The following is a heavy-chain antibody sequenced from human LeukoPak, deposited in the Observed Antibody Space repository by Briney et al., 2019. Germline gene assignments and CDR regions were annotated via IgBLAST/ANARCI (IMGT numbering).Heavy chain of an antibody. V-gene: IGHV5-51*01. CDR1: GYSFTNYW. J-gene: IGHJ5*01. CDR2: IYRGDSDT. D-gene: IGHD1-26*01. Sequence: GESLKISCKGSGYSFTNYWIAWVRQMPGKGLEWMGIIYRGDSDTRYNPSFQGQVTISADKSFSTAYLQWSSLKASDTAMYYWARGGNVDWFDSWGQGTLVIVSS. CDR3: ARGGNVDWFDS.